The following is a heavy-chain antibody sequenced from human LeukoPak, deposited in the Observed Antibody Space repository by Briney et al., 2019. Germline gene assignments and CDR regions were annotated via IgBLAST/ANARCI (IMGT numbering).Heavy chain of an antibody. Sequence: PSETLSLTCTVSGGSISSSTYYWGWIRQPPGKGLEWIGSMYYSGRTYYNPSLKSRVTISLDTSKNQFSLKLSSVTAADTAVYYCARVGFGRAPAEEYCRGGRCYYYYMDVWGKGTTVTVSS. CDR2: MYYSGRT. D-gene: IGHD2-15*01. CDR1: GGSISSSTYY. V-gene: IGHV4-39*07. J-gene: IGHJ6*03. CDR3: ARVGFGRAPAEEYCRGGRCYYYYMDV.